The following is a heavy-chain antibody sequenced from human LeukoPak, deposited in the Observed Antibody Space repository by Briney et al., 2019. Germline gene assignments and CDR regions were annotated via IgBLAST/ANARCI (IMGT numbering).Heavy chain of an antibody. CDR2: ISYDGSNK. V-gene: IGHV3-30-3*01. D-gene: IGHD4-4*01. Sequence: PGGSLRLSCAASGFTFSSYAMPWVRQAPGKGLEWVAVISYDGSNKYYADSVKGRFTISRDNSKNTLYLQMNSLRAEDTAVYYCARGAATTYYFDYWGQGTLVTVSS. J-gene: IGHJ4*02. CDR3: ARGAATTYYFDY. CDR1: GFTFSSYA.